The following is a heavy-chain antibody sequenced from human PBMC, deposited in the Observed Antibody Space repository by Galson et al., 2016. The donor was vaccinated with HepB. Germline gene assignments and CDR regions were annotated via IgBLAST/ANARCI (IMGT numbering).Heavy chain of an antibody. J-gene: IGHJ6*02. Sequence: TLSLTCTVSGGSISSGGYYWSWIRQPPGKGLEWIGYISHSGVTYYKPSLKSRLTISVDTSKNQFSLKLSSVTAADTAVYYCARDKKLYSDYYYGLDVWGQGTTVTVSS. V-gene: IGHV4-31*03. CDR1: GGSISSGGYY. CDR2: ISHSGVT. CDR3: ARDKKLYSDYYYGLDV. D-gene: IGHD2-8*01.